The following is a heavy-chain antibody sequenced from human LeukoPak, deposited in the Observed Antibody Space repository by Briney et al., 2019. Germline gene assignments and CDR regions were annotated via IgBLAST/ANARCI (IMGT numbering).Heavy chain of an antibody. Sequence: GSLRLSCAASGFTFSSYSMNWVRQAPGKGLEWIGYIYYSGSTNYNSSLKSRVTISVDTSKNQFSLKLSSVTAADTAVYYCAREEEQWLGPDYWGQGTLVTVSS. CDR3: AREEEQWLGPDY. CDR1: GFTFSSYS. CDR2: IYYSGST. V-gene: IGHV4-59*01. J-gene: IGHJ4*02. D-gene: IGHD6-19*01.